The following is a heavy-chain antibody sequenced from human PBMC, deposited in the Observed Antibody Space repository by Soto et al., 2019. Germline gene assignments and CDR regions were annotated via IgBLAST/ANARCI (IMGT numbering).Heavy chain of an antibody. D-gene: IGHD5-12*01. CDR2: IYSGGST. V-gene: IGHV3-53*01. CDR3: AGRRDGYNLYYYYGMDV. Sequence: PGGSLRLSCAASGFTVSSNYMSWVRQALGKGLEWVSVIYSGGSTYYADSVKGRFTISRDNSKNTLYLQMSSLRAEDTAVYYCAGRRDGYNLYYYYGMDVWGQGTTVTVSS. CDR1: GFTVSSNY. J-gene: IGHJ6*02.